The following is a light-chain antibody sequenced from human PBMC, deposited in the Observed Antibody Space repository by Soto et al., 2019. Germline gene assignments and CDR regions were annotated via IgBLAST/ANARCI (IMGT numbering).Light chain of an antibody. J-gene: IGKJ4*01. CDR2: DAS. CDR1: QSVSSRY. V-gene: IGKV3-20*01. CDR3: QQPNT. Sequence: EIVLTQSPGTLSLSPGERATLSCRASQSVSSRYLAWYQQKPGQAPRLLIYDASARATGTPNRFSGSGSGTDFTLTISRLEPEDFAVYYCQQPNTFGGGTKVEL.